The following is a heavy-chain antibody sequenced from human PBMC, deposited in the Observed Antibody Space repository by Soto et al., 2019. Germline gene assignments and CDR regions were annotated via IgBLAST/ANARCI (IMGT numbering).Heavy chain of an antibody. CDR1: GGSISSGGYY. D-gene: IGHD4-17*01. CDR2: IYYSGST. V-gene: IGHV4-31*03. J-gene: IGHJ5*02. CDR3: ARKSNGAPGDWFAP. Sequence: QVQLQESGPGLVKPSQTLSLTCTVSGGSISSGGYYWSWIRQHPGKGLEWIGYIYYSGSTYYNPSLKSRVTIPVKTSKNHFPLKLSSGTAANTPVFYCARKSNGAPGDWFAPGGQGTRVTVSS.